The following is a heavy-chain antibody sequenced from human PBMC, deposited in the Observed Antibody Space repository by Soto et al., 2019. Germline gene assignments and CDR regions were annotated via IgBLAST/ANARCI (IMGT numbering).Heavy chain of an antibody. J-gene: IGHJ6*01. CDR2: MNPNSGNT. Sequence: GSVKGCFKASGYPFTSYDINLVRQATGQGLEWMGWMNPNSGNTGYAQKFQGRVTMTRNTSISTAYMELSSLRSEDTAVYYCARMGVGFGELFTYYYGMDVWGQGTTVTVSS. V-gene: IGHV1-8*01. CDR3: ARMGVGFGELFTYYYGMDV. CDR1: GYPFTSYD. D-gene: IGHD3-10*01.